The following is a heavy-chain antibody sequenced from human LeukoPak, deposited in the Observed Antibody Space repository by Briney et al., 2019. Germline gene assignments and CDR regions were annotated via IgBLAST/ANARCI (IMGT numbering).Heavy chain of an antibody. D-gene: IGHD1-26*01. CDR2: ISWNSGSI. J-gene: IGHJ4*02. CDR3: AKGRGVEATYYGPDY. CDR1: GFTFDDYA. Sequence: GGSLRLPCAASGFTFDDYAMHWVRQAPGKGLEWVSGISWNSGSIGYADSVKGRFTISRDNAKNSLYLQMNSLRAEDTAVYFCAKGRGVEATYYGPDYWGQGTLVTVSS. V-gene: IGHV3-9*01.